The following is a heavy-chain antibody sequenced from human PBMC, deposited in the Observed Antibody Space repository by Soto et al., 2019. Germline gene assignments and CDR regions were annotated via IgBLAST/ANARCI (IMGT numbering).Heavy chain of an antibody. J-gene: IGHJ6*02. V-gene: IGHV3-23*01. D-gene: IGHD3-3*01. CDR3: AKETVLRFLEWFKTYYYYGMDV. CDR2: ISGSGGST. Sequence: WSLRLSCAASGFTFSSYAMSWVRQAPGKXLEWVSAISGSGGSTYYADSVKGRFTISRDNSKNTLYLQMNSLRAEDTAVYYCAKETVLRFLEWFKTYYYYGMDVWGQGTTVTVSS. CDR1: GFTFSSYA.